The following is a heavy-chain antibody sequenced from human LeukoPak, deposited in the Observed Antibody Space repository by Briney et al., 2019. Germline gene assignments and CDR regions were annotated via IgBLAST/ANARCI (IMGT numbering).Heavy chain of an antibody. D-gene: IGHD3-3*01. CDR3: ARTPSPEWLSYYFDY. J-gene: IGHJ4*02. Sequence: GGSLRLSCAVSGFTFTSYWMSWVRQAPGKGLEWVSSISSSSSYIYYADSVKGRFTISRDNAKNSLYLQMNSLRAEDTAVYYCARTPSPEWLSYYFDYWGQGTLVTVSS. V-gene: IGHV3-21*01. CDR1: GFTFTSYW. CDR2: ISSSSSYI.